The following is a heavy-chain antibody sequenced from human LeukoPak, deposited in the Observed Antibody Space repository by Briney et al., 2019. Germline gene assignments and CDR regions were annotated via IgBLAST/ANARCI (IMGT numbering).Heavy chain of an antibody. J-gene: IGHJ4*02. CDR1: GFTFSSYE. Sequence: GGSLRLSCAASGFTFSSYEMNWVRQAPGKGLEWVSYISSSGSTIYYADSVKGRFTISRDNAKNSLYLQMNSLRAEDTAVYYCARLSSSSSWYSTTTEYYFDYWGQGTLVTVSS. V-gene: IGHV3-48*03. CDR2: ISSSGSTI. D-gene: IGHD6-13*01. CDR3: ARLSSSSSWYSTTTEYYFDY.